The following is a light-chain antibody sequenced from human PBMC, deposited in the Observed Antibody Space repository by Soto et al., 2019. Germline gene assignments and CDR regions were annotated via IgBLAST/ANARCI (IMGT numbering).Light chain of an antibody. J-gene: IGKJ3*01. CDR1: QSVSSN. Sequence: EIVMTQSPATLSVSPGERATLSCRASQSVSSNLAWYQQKPGQAPRLLIYGASIRATVIPARFSGSGSGTEFTLTISSLQSEDFAVYYCQQYSNWPITFGPGTKVDIK. CDR3: QQYSNWPIT. V-gene: IGKV3-15*01. CDR2: GAS.